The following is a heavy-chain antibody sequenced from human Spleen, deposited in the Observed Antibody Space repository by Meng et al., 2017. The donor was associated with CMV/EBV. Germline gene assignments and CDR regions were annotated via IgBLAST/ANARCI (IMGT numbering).Heavy chain of an antibody. D-gene: IGHD2-2*01. V-gene: IGHV3-7*01. J-gene: IGHJ3*02. CDR2: IKQDGSEK. CDR3: ARVNRYCSSTSCRIDAFDI. CDR1: GFTFSSYW. Sequence: GGSLRLSCAASGFTFSSYWMNWVRQAPGKGLEWVANIKQDGSEKYYVDSVKGRFTISRDNAKNSLYLQMNSLRAEDTAVYYCARVNRYCSSTSCRIDAFDIWGQGTMVTVSS.